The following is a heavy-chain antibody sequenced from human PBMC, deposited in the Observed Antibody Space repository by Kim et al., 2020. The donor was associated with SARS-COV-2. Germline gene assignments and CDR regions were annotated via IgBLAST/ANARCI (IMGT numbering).Heavy chain of an antibody. CDR3: ARHIVVVVAEDSYFDY. Sequence: PSLKSRVTISVDTSKNQFSLKLSSVTAADTAVYYCARHIVVVVAEDSYFDYWGQGTLVTVSS. V-gene: IGHV4-39*01. J-gene: IGHJ4*02. D-gene: IGHD2-15*01.